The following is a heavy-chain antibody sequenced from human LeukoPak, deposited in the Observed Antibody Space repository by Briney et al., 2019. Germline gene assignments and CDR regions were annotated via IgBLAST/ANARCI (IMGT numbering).Heavy chain of an antibody. J-gene: IGHJ4*02. D-gene: IGHD3-16*01. Sequence: GASVTVSFKASGYIFTDYYMHWVRQAPGQGLEWMGWINPNSGDTNYAQKFQGRVTMTRDTSISTAYMELSRLRSDDTAVYYCARVRYRLAETYIDYWGQGTLVTVSS. CDR2: INPNSGDT. CDR3: ARVRYRLAETYIDY. V-gene: IGHV1-2*02. CDR1: GYIFTDYY.